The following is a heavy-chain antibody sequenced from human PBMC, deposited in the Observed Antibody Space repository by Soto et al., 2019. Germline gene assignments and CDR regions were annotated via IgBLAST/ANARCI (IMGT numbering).Heavy chain of an antibody. CDR1: GFTFSSYA. Sequence: EVQLLESGGGLVQPGGSLRLSCAASGFTFSSYAMSWVRQAPGKGLEWVSAISGSGCSTYYADSVKGRFTISRDNSKNTLYLQMNSRRAEDTAVYYCLSSGYGYFDYGGQGTLVTVSS. V-gene: IGHV3-23*01. CDR3: LSSGYGYFDY. J-gene: IGHJ4*02. CDR2: ISGSGCST. D-gene: IGHD3-10*01.